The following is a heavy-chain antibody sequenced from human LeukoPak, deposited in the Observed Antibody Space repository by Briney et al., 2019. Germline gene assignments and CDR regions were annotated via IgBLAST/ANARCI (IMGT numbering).Heavy chain of an antibody. CDR2: ISSSSSYI. V-gene: IGHV3-21*01. CDR1: GFTFSSYS. J-gene: IGHJ4*02. CDR3: ARAPLWFGELQRFY. Sequence: GGSLRLSCAASGFTFSSYSMNWVRQAPGKGLEWVSSISSSSSYIYYADSVKGRFTISRDNAKNSLYLQMNSLRAEDTAVYYCARAPLWFGELQRFYWGQGTLVTVSS. D-gene: IGHD3-10*01.